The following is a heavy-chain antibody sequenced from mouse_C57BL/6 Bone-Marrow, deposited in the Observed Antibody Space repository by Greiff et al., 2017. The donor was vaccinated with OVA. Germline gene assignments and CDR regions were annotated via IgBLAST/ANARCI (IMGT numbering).Heavy chain of an antibody. V-gene: IGHV1-22*01. J-gene: IGHJ2*01. CDR1: GYTFTDYN. CDR3: ARSTYGSSLYYFDY. CDR2: INPNNGGT. D-gene: IGHD1-1*01. Sequence: EVQLQHSGPELVKPGASVKMSCKASGYTFTDYNMHWVKQSHGKSLEWIGYINPNNGGTSYNQKFKGKATLTVNKSSSTAYMELRSLTSEDSAVYYCARSTYGSSLYYFDYWGQGTTLTVSS.